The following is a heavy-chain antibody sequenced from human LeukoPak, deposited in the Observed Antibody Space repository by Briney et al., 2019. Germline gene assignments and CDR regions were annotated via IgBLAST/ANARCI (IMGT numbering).Heavy chain of an antibody. V-gene: IGHV3-21*01. D-gene: IGHD1-1*01. CDR1: GFTFSSSN. CDR3: ARRTVHWYFDL. J-gene: IGHJ2*01. CDR2: ISSSSNYM. Sequence: GGSLRLSCAASGFTFSSSNMNWVRQAPGKGLEWVSSISSSSNYMYYADSMKGRFTISRDNAKNSLYLQMNNLRAEDTAVYYCARRTVHWYFDLWGRGTLVTVSS.